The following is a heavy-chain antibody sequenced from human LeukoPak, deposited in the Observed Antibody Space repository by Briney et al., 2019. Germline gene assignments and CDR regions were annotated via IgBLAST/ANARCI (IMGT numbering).Heavy chain of an antibody. V-gene: IGHV4-31*03. Sequence: SETLSLTCTVSGGSISSGHYYWTWIRQHPGKGLEWIGYIYYRGNTYSNPSLTGRLTISVDTSKNQFSLRLSSVTAADTAVYYCARSSVTADDFYYYYMDVWGKGTTVTVSS. CDR2: IYYRGNT. CDR1: GGSISSGHYY. CDR3: ARSSVTADDFYYYYMDV. J-gene: IGHJ6*03. D-gene: IGHD1-20*01.